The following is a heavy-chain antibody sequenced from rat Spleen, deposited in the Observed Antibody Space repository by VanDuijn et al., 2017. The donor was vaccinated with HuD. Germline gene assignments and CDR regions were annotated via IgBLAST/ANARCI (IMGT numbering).Heavy chain of an antibody. Sequence: EVQLVESNGGLVQPGRSLKLSCAASGFTFNDHFMAWVRQAPTKGLEWVATISYDGSSTYYRDSVKGRFTISRDNANNTLFLQMDSLRSEDTATYYCARRHYGYTDYFDYWGQGVMVTVSS. V-gene: IGHV5-29*01. CDR1: GFTFNDHF. J-gene: IGHJ2*01. CDR2: ISYDGSST. CDR3: ARRHYGYTDYFDY. D-gene: IGHD1-9*01.